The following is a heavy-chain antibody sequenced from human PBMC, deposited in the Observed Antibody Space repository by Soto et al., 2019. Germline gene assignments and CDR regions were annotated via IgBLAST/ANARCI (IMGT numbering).Heavy chain of an antibody. Sequence: GGSLRLSCAASGFTFSSYSMNWVRQAPGKGLEWVSSISSSSSYIYYADSVKGRFTISRDNAKNSLYLQMNSLRAEDTAVYYCARDSNYDSSGGRFDYWGQGTLVTVSS. V-gene: IGHV3-21*01. CDR2: ISSSSSYI. D-gene: IGHD3-22*01. CDR1: GFTFSSYS. J-gene: IGHJ4*02. CDR3: ARDSNYDSSGGRFDY.